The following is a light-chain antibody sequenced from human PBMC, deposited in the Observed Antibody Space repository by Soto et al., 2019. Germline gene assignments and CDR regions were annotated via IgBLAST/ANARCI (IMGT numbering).Light chain of an antibody. CDR2: AAS. J-gene: IGKJ3*01. CDR1: QSISSY. Sequence: DIQMTQSPSSLSASVGDRVTITCRASQSISSYLNWYQQKPGKAPKLLIYAASSLQSGVPSRFSGSGSGTDFTLTISSLQPEDFATYYCQQSYSTPYSVTFGPGT. V-gene: IGKV1-39*01. CDR3: QQSYSTPYSVT.